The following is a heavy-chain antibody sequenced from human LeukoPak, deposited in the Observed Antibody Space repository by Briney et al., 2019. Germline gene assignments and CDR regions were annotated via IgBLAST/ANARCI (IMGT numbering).Heavy chain of an antibody. D-gene: IGHD3-22*01. CDR2: IRSKSDGGTT. CDR3: TTIFPYDSNVD. CDR1: GFTFSNYW. V-gene: IGHV3-15*01. J-gene: IGHJ4*02. Sequence: GGSLRLSCAASGFTFSNYWMSWVRQAPRKGLEWVGRIRSKSDGGTTDYAAPVKGRFTISRDDSKNTLYMQMNSLQTEDTAVYYCTTIFPYDSNVDWGQGTLVTVSS.